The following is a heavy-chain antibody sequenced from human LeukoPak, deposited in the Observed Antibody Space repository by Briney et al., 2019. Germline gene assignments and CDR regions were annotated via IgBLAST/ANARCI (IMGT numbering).Heavy chain of an antibody. Sequence: GGSLRLSCAASGFTFSSYAMHWVRQAPGEGLEYVSAISSNGGSTYYANSMKGRFTISRDNSKNTLYLQMGSLRAEDMAVYYCARGREGTIFGVVNFDYWGQGTLVTVSS. CDR2: ISSNGGST. CDR1: GFTFSSYA. D-gene: IGHD3-3*01. J-gene: IGHJ4*02. V-gene: IGHV3-64*01. CDR3: ARGREGTIFGVVNFDY.